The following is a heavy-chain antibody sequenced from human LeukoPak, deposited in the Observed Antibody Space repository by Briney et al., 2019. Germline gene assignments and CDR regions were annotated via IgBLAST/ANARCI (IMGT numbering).Heavy chain of an antibody. CDR2: IYSSGIT. Sequence: SETLSLTCTVSGGSISSYYWSWIRQPPGKGLEWIGYIYSSGITKYNPSLKSRVTISVDTSRNQFSLKLSSVTAADTAVYYCARVGYGDPDSWGQGTLVTVSS. D-gene: IGHD4-17*01. V-gene: IGHV4-59*01. CDR1: GGSISSYY. CDR3: ARVGYGDPDS. J-gene: IGHJ5*01.